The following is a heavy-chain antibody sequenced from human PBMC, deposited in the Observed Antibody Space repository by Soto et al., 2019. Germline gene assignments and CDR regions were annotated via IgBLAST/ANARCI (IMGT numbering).Heavy chain of an antibody. CDR3: AAQATGYFVPFDF. J-gene: IGHJ4*02. CDR1: GFSFSTCV. V-gene: IGHV3-23*01. CDR2: ISASGDTT. Sequence: EVQLLESGGGLVQPGGSLRLSCAASGFSFSTCVVSWVRQAPGKGVEWVSSISASGDTTHYAESVRGRFTISRDNSRNTLHLQMSSLTAEDTAIYSCAAQATGYFVPFDFWGRGTLVTVSS. D-gene: IGHD3-22*01.